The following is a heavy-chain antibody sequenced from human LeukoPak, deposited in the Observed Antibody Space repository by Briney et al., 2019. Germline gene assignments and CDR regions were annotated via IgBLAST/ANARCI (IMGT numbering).Heavy chain of an antibody. V-gene: IGHV4-4*07. CDR1: GGSISSYY. Sequence: SETLSLTRTVSGGSISSYYWSWIRQPAGKGLEWIGRIYTSGNINYNPSLKGRVTISVDTSKNQFSLKLSSVTAADTAVYYCAGEHGFDSSGYYFPHHWGQGTLVTVSS. CDR3: AGEHGFDSSGYYFPHH. D-gene: IGHD3-22*01. J-gene: IGHJ5*02. CDR2: IYTSGNI.